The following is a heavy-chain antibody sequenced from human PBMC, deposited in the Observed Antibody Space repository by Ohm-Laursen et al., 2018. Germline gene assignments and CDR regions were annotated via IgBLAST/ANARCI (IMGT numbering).Heavy chain of an antibody. V-gene: IGHV4-39*01. Sequence: SETLSLTCTVSGGSISSSSYYWGWIRQPPGKGLEWIGSIYYSGSTYYNPSLKSRVPVSVDTSKNLFSLKLSSVTAADTAVYYCARRGGPGEAFDIWGQGTMVTVSS. CDR2: IYYSGST. J-gene: IGHJ3*02. CDR3: ARRGGPGEAFDI. CDR1: GGSISSSSYY. D-gene: IGHD1-14*01.